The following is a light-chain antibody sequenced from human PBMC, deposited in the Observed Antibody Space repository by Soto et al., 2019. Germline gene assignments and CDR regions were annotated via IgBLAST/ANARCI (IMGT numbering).Light chain of an antibody. Sequence: DIHMTQSPSTLSGSVGDRVTITCRASQGISSFLAWYQQKPGKAPKLLIYAASTLQSGVPSRFSGSGSGTDFTLTISSLQPEDFATYFCQQLNSYPITFGQGTRLEIK. V-gene: IGKV1-9*01. CDR1: QGISSF. CDR3: QQLNSYPIT. J-gene: IGKJ5*01. CDR2: AAS.